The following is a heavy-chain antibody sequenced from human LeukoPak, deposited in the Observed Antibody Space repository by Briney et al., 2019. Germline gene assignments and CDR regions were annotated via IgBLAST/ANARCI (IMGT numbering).Heavy chain of an antibody. CDR1: GYTFTGYY. CDR3: ARDGIWENRMDV. V-gene: IGHV1-2*02. J-gene: IGHJ6*02. D-gene: IGHD1-26*01. Sequence: ASVKVSCKASGYTFTGYYMHWVRQAPGQGLEWMGWINPNSGGTNYAQKFQGRVTMTRDTSISTAYMELNSLRAEDTAVYYCARDGIWENRMDVWGQGTTVTVSS. CDR2: INPNSGGT.